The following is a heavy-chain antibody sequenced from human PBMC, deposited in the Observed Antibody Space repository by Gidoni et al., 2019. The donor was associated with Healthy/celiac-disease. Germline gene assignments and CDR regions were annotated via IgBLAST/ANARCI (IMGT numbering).Heavy chain of an antibody. V-gene: IGHV3-23*01. CDR3: AKGGDSSSWYEISFQH. J-gene: IGHJ1*01. CDR1: EFTFSSYA. Sequence: EVQLLETGGGLVQPGGSLRLSCAASEFTFSSYAMSRVRQAPGQGLEWVSAISGSGGSTYYADSVKGRFTISRDNSKNTLYLQMTSLRAEDTAVSYCAKGGDSSSWYEISFQHWGQGTLVTVSS. D-gene: IGHD6-13*01. CDR2: ISGSGGST.